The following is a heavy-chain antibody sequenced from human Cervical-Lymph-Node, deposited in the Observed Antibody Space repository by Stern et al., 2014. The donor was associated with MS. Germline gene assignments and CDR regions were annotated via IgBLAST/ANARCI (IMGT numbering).Heavy chain of an antibody. CDR1: GFTFSSYA. Sequence: VQLVQSGGGVVQPGRSLRLSCAASGFTFSSYAMHWVRQAPGKGLEWVAVISYDGSNKYYADSVKGRFTISRDNSKNTLYLQMNSLRAEDTAVYYCARGVRQWLVDYWGQGTLVTVSS. J-gene: IGHJ4*02. V-gene: IGHV3-30*01. CDR2: ISYDGSNK. CDR3: ARGVRQWLVDY. D-gene: IGHD6-19*01.